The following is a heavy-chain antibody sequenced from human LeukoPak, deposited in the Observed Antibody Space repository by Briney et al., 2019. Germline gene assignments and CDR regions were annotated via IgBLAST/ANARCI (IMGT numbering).Heavy chain of an antibody. J-gene: IGHJ4*02. CDR1: GGSISSGGYY. V-gene: IGHV4-31*03. D-gene: IGHD3-22*01. CDR3: ARGGGFGSGYLL. Sequence: SETLFLTCTVSGGSISSGGYYWSWIRQHPGKGLEWIGYIYYSGSTYYNPSLKSRVTISVDTSKNQFSLKLSSVTAADTAIYYCARGGGFGSGYLLWGQGTLVTVTS. CDR2: IYYSGST.